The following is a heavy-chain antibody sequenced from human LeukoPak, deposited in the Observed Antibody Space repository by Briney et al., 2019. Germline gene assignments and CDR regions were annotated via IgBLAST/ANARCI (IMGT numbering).Heavy chain of an antibody. V-gene: IGHV4-39*01. J-gene: IGHJ5*02. CDR3: ARHLGDVVVVPAAKNWFDP. CDR2: IYYSGIT. CDR1: GGSISSSSYY. D-gene: IGHD2-2*01. Sequence: PSETLSLTCTVSGGSISSSSYYWRWIRQPPGKGLEWIGSIYYSGITYYNPSLNSRVTISVDTSKNQFSLKLSSVTAADTAVYYCARHLGDVVVVPAAKNWFDPWGQGTLVTVSS.